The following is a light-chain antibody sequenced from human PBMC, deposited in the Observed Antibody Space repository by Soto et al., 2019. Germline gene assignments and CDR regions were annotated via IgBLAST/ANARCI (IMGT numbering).Light chain of an antibody. CDR3: QQRRNWPPT. J-gene: IGKJ1*01. CDR2: DAS. Sequence: EIVLTQSPATLSLSPGERATLSCRASQSVSSSLTWYQQKPGQVPRLLIYDASNRATGIPARFSGSGSGTYFTLTISSLEPEDFAVYYCQQRRNWPPTFGQGTKVEIK. CDR1: QSVSSS. V-gene: IGKV3-11*01.